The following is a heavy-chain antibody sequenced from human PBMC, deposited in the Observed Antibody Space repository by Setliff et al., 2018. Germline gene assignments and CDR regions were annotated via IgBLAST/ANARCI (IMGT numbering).Heavy chain of an antibody. CDR2: ISGSSHIT. CDR3: AKDPHPAYCGGDCSFT. Sequence: LRLSCAASGFTFSGYSMNWVRQAPGKGLEWVSYISGSSHITYYADSVKGRFTVSRDISKNTVYLQMSTLRAEDTAMYYCAKDPHPAYCGGDCSFTWGQGTLVTVSS. D-gene: IGHD2-21*02. V-gene: IGHV3-48*01. CDR1: GFTFSGYS. J-gene: IGHJ4*02.